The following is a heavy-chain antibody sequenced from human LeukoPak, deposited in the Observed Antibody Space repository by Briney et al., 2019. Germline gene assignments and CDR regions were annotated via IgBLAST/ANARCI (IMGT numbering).Heavy chain of an antibody. D-gene: IGHD6-19*01. Sequence: GGSLRLSCAASGFTFSSYAMSWVRQAPGKGLEWVSAISGSGGSTYYADSVKGRFTISRDNSKNTLYLQMNSLRAEDTAVYYCAKDSSSGRYEPRLDYWGQGTLVTVSS. CDR1: GFTFSSYA. V-gene: IGHV3-23*01. CDR2: ISGSGGST. J-gene: IGHJ4*02. CDR3: AKDSSSGRYEPRLDY.